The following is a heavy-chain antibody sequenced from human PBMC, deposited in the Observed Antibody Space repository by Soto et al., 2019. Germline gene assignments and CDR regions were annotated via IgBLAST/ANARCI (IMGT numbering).Heavy chain of an antibody. CDR3: AGDRASGSGYYYGMDV. J-gene: IGHJ6*02. Sequence: SETLSLTCTVSGGSISSGGYYWSWIRQHPGKGLEWIGYIYYSGGTYYNPSLKSRVTISVDTSKNQFSLKLSSVTAADTAVYYCAGDRASGSGYYYGMDVWGQGTTVTVSS. V-gene: IGHV4-31*03. D-gene: IGHD6-19*01. CDR1: GGSISSGGYY. CDR2: IYYSGGT.